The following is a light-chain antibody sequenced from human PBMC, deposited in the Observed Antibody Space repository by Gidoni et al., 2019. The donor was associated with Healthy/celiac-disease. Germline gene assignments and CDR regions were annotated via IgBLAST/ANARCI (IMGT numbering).Light chain of an antibody. CDR1: QSVSSSY. V-gene: IGKV3-20*01. J-gene: IGKJ1*01. CDR3: QQYGNSPNT. CDR2: DAS. Sequence: EIVLTQSPGTLSLSPGERATLSCRASQSVSSSYLAWYQQKPGQAPRLLIYDASSRATGIPDRFSGSGSGTDFTLTISRLEPEDFAVYYCQQYGNSPNTFGQXTKVEIK.